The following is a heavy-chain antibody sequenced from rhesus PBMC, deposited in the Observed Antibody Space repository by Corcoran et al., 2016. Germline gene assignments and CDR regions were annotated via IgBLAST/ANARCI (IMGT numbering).Heavy chain of an antibody. J-gene: IGHJ2*01. CDR3: ATLTYDNGYFDL. V-gene: IGHV1-111*02. CDR2: LDPEDDET. CDR1: GYTSTDYS. Sequence: EVQLVQSGAEGKKPGASVKMHCKGSGYTSTDYSLPWVRTAAGKGLEWVGRLDPEDDETLHAQKFQATVTITADTSTDTAYMDLSSLTSEDTAVYYCATLTYDNGYFDLWGPGTPITISS. D-gene: IGHD3-40*01.